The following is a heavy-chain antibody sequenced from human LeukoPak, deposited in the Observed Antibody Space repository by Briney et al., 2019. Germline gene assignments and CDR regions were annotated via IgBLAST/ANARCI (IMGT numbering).Heavy chain of an antibody. CDR1: GFTFSTYAM. D-gene: IGHD2-2*01. Sequence: PGGSLRLSCAASGFTFSTYAMSWVRQAPGKGLEWIGEMYHSGSTNYNPSLKSRVTISVDKSNNQFSLKLISVTAADTAMYYCATGTSWYYYYWGQGTLVTVSS. CDR2: MYHSGST. CDR3: ATGTSWYYYY. J-gene: IGHJ4*02. V-gene: IGHV4-4*02.